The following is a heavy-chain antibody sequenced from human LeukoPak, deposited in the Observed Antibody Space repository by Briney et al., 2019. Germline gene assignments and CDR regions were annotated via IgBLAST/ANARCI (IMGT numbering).Heavy chain of an antibody. Sequence: SETLSLTCAVYGGSFSGYYWRWIRQPPGKGVEWIGEINHSGSTNYNPSLKSRVTIPVDTSKNQFSLKRSSVTAGDTAVYYCARGSRDVFWSGDMGLWWFAPWGEGTLVTVSS. CDR3: ARGSRDVFWSGDMGLWWFAP. CDR2: INHSGST. CDR1: GGSFSGYY. J-gene: IGHJ5*02. V-gene: IGHV4-34*01. D-gene: IGHD3-3*01.